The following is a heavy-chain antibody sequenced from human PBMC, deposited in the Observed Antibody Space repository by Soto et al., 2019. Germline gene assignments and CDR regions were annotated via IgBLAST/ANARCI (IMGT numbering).Heavy chain of an antibody. CDR3: ARVGGLAARTFDY. Sequence: LALTCTVSGGSISDFYWSWIRQPPGKGLEWIGYIYYSGSTNYNPSLKSRVTISVDTSKNQFSLNLRSMSPADTAVYYCARVGGLAARTFDYWGPGTLVTVSS. D-gene: IGHD6-6*01. CDR2: IYYSGST. V-gene: IGHV4-59*01. CDR1: GGSISDFY. J-gene: IGHJ4*02.